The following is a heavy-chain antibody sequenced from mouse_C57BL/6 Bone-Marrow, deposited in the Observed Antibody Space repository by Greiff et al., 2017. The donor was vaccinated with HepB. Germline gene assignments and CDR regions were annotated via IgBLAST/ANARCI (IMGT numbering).Heavy chain of an antibody. CDR2: IDPENGDT. D-gene: IGHD1-1*01. Sequence: VQLQQSGAELVRPGASVKLSCTASGFNIKDDYMHWVKQRHEQGLEWIGWIDPENGDTEYAPKFQGKATITADTSSNTAYLQLSSLTSEDTAVYYCTTDYYGSSYVGYWGQGTTLTVSS. V-gene: IGHV14-4*01. J-gene: IGHJ2*01. CDR1: GFNIKDDY. CDR3: TTDYYGSSYVGY.